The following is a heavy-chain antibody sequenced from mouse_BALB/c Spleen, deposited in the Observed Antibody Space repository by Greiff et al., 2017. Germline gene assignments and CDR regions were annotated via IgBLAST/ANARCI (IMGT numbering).Heavy chain of an antibody. V-gene: IGHV1S135*01. J-gene: IGHJ2*01. CDR3: ERRLLDYFDY. D-gene: IGHD1-1*01. CDR2: IDPFNGGT. Sequence: EVQLQQSGPELMKPGASVKISCKASGYSFTSYYMHWVKQSHGKSLEWIGYIDPFNGGTSSNQTFKGKATLTVDTCPSTAYMPLSSLKSEASSVYYCERRLLDYFDYWGQGTTLTVSS. CDR1: GYSFTSYY.